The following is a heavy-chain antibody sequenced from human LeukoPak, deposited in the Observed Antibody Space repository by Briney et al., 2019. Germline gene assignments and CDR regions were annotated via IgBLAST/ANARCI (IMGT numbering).Heavy chain of an antibody. CDR3: ARGWEPMYYFDY. D-gene: IGHD1-26*01. V-gene: IGHV1-46*01. CDR2: INPSGGST. J-gene: IGHJ4*02. CDR1: GYTFTSYY. Sequence: ASVKVSCKASGYTFTSYYMHWVRQAPGQGLEWMGIINPSGGSTSYAQKFQGRVTITADKSTSTAYMELSSLRSEDTAVYYCARGWEPMYYFDYWGQGTLVTVSS.